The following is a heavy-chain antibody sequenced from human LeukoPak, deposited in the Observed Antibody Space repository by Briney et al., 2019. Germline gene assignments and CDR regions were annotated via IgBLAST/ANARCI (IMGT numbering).Heavy chain of an antibody. J-gene: IGHJ6*02. CDR1: GGSISSYY. V-gene: IGHV4-59*01. D-gene: IGHD5-24*01. CDR2: IFYSGST. Sequence: KPSETLSLTCTVSGGSISSYYWSWIRQPPGKGLEWIGYIFYSGSTNYNPSLKSRVTISVDTSKNQFSLKLTSVTAADTAVYYCAKGDAYNPPSFYGVDVWGQGTTVTVSS. CDR3: AKGDAYNPPSFYGVDV.